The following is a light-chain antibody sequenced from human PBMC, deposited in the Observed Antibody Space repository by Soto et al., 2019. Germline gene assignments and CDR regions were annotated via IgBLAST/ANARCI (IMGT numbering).Light chain of an antibody. CDR3: GSWDSSLSAYV. CDR2: DDN. Sequence: VLTQPPSVSAAPGQKVTTSCSGSSSNIGGNSVSWYQQLPGTAPKLLIYDDNKRPSGIPDRFSGSKSGTSATLGITGFQTGDEADYYCGSWDSSLSAYVFGTGTKGTVL. J-gene: IGLJ1*01. CDR1: SSNIGGNS. V-gene: IGLV1-51*01.